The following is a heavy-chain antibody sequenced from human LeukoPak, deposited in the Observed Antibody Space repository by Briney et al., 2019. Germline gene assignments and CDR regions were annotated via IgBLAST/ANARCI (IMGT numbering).Heavy chain of an antibody. CDR3: ARDLSASGDHNWFDP. Sequence: PSQTLSLTCAVSGASINSGYSWSWIRQPPGKGLEWIGYIYHGGSTSYSPSLKSRVTMSVDRSKNQLSLQLSSVTAADTAVYYCARDLSASGDHNWFDPWGQGTLVTVSS. V-gene: IGHV4-30-2*01. D-gene: IGHD3-10*01. J-gene: IGHJ5*02. CDR1: GASINSGYS. CDR2: IYHGGST.